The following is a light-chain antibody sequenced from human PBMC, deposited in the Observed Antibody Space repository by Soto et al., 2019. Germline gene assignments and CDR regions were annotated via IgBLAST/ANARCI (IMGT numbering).Light chain of an antibody. CDR3: CSSVGSSTLV. CDR2: EGS. J-gene: IGLJ2*01. V-gene: IGLV2-23*01. Sequence: QSALTQPASVSGSPGQSITISCTGTSSDVGSYNLVSWYQQHPGKAPKLMIYEGSKRPSGVSNRFAGSKSGNTASLTISGLQAEDEADYYCCSSVGSSTLVFGGGTKLTVL. CDR1: SSDVGSYNL.